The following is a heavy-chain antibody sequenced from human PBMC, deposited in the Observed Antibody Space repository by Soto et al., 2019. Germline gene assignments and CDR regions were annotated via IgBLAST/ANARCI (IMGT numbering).Heavy chain of an antibody. Sequence: ASVKVSCKASGYTFTGYYMHWVRQAPGQGLEWMGWINPNSGGTNYAQKFQGWVTMTRDTSISTAYMELSRLRSDDTAVYYCARAAGIRGVIINYYYGMDVWGQGTTVTVSS. CDR1: GYTFTGYY. D-gene: IGHD3-10*01. CDR2: INPNSGGT. CDR3: ARAAGIRGVIINYYYGMDV. V-gene: IGHV1-2*04. J-gene: IGHJ6*02.